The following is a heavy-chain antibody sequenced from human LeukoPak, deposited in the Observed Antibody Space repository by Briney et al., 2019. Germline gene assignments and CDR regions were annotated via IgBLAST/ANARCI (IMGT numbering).Heavy chain of an antibody. D-gene: IGHD1/OR15-1a*01. CDR3: ARDWNNWINYYYYGMDV. CDR2: ISYDGSNK. J-gene: IGHJ6*04. CDR1: GFTFSSYA. Sequence: GSLRLSCAASGFTFSSYAMHWVRQAPGKGLEWVAVISYDGSNKYYADSVKGRFTISRDNSKNTLYLQMNSLRAEDTAVYYCARDWNNWINYYYYGMDVWGKGTTVTVSS. V-gene: IGHV3-30*04.